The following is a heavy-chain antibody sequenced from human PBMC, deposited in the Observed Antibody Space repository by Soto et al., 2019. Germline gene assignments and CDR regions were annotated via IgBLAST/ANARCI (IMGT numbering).Heavy chain of an antibody. Sequence: QVQLVQSGAEVKKPGASVKVSCKASGYTFTSYGISWVRQAPGQGLEWMGWISAYNGNTNSAQKLQGRVTMTTDTSTSTAYMELRSLRSDDTAVYYCARDGYYYDSSGYYYLDYYGMDVWGQGTTVTVSS. CDR1: GYTFTSYG. CDR3: ARDGYYYDSSGYYYLDYYGMDV. J-gene: IGHJ6*02. D-gene: IGHD3-22*01. CDR2: ISAYNGNT. V-gene: IGHV1-18*01.